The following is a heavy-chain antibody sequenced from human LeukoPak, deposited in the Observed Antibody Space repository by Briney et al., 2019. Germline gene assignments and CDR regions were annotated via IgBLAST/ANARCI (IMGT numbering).Heavy chain of an antibody. CDR3: ARGRMDYYDSSGYYFDDY. J-gene: IGHJ4*02. D-gene: IGHD3-22*01. V-gene: IGHV4-59*01. CDR1: GGSISSYY. Sequence: PSETLSLTCTVSGGSISSYYWSWIRQPPGKGLEWIGYINYSGSTNYNPSLKSRVTISVDTSKNQFSLKLSSVTAADTAVYYCARGRMDYYDSSGYYFDDYWGQGTLVTVSS. CDR2: INYSGST.